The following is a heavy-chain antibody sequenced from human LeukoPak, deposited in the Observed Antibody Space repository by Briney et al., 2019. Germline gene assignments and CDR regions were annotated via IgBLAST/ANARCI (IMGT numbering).Heavy chain of an antibody. CDR2: IYHSGST. V-gene: IGHV4-38-2*02. Sequence: SETLSLTCTVSGYSISSGYYWGWIRQPPGKGLEWIGSIYHSGSTYYNPSLKSRVTISVDTSKSQFSLKLSSATAADTAVYYCAKSVSEGSGYSNFDYWAQGTLVTVSS. CDR3: AKSVSEGSGYSNFDY. J-gene: IGHJ4*02. CDR1: GYSISSGYY. D-gene: IGHD3-22*01.